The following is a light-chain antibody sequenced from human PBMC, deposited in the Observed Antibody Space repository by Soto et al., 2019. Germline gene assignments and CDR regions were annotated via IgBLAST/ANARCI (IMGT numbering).Light chain of an antibody. V-gene: IGKV3-11*01. CDR3: QQRSNWLPIT. Sequence: EVVLTQSPARSSYSPGERANLYYXXXQSFNSIYLAWYQQKPGQAPRLLIHDASNRATGIPARFSGSGSGTDFTLTISSLEPEDFAVYYCQQRSNWLPITFGQGTRLEIK. CDR2: DAS. J-gene: IGKJ5*01. CDR1: QSFNSIY.